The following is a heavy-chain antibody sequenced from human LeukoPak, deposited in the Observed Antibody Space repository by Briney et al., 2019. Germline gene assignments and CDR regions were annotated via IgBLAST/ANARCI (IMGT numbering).Heavy chain of an antibody. CDR2: IYHGGST. CDR3: ARAPPDSSGYHDY. CDR1: GYSISSGYY. V-gene: IGHV4-38-2*01. Sequence: AETLSLTCAVSGYSISSGYYWGGSRRPPGKGGEGIGSIYHGGSTYYNPSLKGRVTISGDTSKNQFSLKLSSVTAADTAVYYCARAPPDSSGYHDYWGQGTLVTVSS. D-gene: IGHD3-22*01. J-gene: IGHJ4*02.